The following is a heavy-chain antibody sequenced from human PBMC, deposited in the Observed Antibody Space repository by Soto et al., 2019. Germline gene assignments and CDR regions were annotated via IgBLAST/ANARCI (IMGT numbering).Heavy chain of an antibody. CDR2: IYYSGST. D-gene: IGHD3-22*01. J-gene: IGHJ5*02. CDR3: ARPTYYYDSSGPNNWFDP. V-gene: IGHV4-39*01. Sequence: SETLSLTCTVSRGSISSSSYYWGWIRQPPGKGLEWIGSIYYSGSTYYNPSLKSRVTISVDTSKNQFSLKLSSVTAADTAVYYCARPTYYYDSSGPNNWFDPWGQGTLVTVS. CDR1: RGSISSSSYY.